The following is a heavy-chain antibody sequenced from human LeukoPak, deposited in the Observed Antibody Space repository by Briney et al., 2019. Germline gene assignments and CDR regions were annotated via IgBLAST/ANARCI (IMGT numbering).Heavy chain of an antibody. D-gene: IGHD4-11*01. CDR2: MNPNSGNT. CDR3: ARDSRLRTTVTFRGHMDV. J-gene: IGHJ6*03. V-gene: IGHV1-8*03. Sequence: ASVKVSCKASGYTFTTYDINWVRHATGQGLEWMGWMNPNSGNTGYAQKFQGRVTITRNTSIRTAYMELSSLRSEDTAVYYCARDSRLRTTVTFRGHMDVWGKGTTVTVSS. CDR1: GYTFTTYD.